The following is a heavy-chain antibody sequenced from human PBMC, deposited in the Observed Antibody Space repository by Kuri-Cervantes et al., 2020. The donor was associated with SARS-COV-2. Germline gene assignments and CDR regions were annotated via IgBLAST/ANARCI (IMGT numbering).Heavy chain of an antibody. D-gene: IGHD2-21*01. Sequence: ASVKVSCKASGYTFTSYDINWVRQATGQGLEWMGWMNPNSGSTSYAQKFQGRVTMTRDASTSTVYMELSSLRSEDTAVYYCARGGGGDCYIPGVLECYYMDVWGKGTTVTVSS. J-gene: IGHJ6*03. CDR3: ARGGGGDCYIPGVLECYYMDV. CDR2: MNPNSGST. V-gene: IGHV1-8*02. CDR1: GYTFTSYD.